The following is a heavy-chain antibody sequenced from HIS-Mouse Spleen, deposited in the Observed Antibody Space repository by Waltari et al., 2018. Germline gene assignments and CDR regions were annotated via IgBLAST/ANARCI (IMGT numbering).Heavy chain of an antibody. CDR2: IRAYNGNT. V-gene: IGHV1-18*01. CDR1: GYTFTSYG. D-gene: IGHD5-12*01. CDR3: ARRADSGYDAYYFDY. J-gene: IGHJ4*02. Sequence: QVQLVQSGAEVKKPGASVKVSCKASGYTFTSYGISWVRQAPGQGLEWMGWIRAYNGNTNYAQKLQGRVTMTTDTSTSTAYMELRSLRSDDTAVYYCARRADSGYDAYYFDYWGQGTLVTVSS.